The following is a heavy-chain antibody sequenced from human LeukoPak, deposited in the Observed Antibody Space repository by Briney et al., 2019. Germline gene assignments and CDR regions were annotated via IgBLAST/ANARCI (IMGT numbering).Heavy chain of an antibody. J-gene: IGHJ4*02. V-gene: IGHV4-30-4*01. Sequence: SETLSLTGTVSGGSISSGDYYWSWIRQPPGKGLEWIGYIYYSGSTYYNPSLKSRVTISVDTSKSQFSLKLSSVTAADTAVYYCARHVSLENWGQGTLVTVSS. CDR1: GGSISSGDYY. CDR3: ARHVSLEN. CDR2: IYYSGST.